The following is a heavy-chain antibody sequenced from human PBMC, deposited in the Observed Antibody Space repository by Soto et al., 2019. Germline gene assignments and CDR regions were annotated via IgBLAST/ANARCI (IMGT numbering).Heavy chain of an antibody. D-gene: IGHD3-22*01. CDR1: GFTFSSYS. Sequence: GGSLRLSCAASGFTFSSYSMNCVRQAPGKGLEWVSSISSSSSYIYYADSVKGRFTISRDNAKNSLYLQMNSLRTEDTAVYYCARPGAPLYYYDSSGYHLWAFDIWGQGTMVTVSS. CDR3: ARPGAPLYYYDSSGYHLWAFDI. CDR2: ISSSSSYI. J-gene: IGHJ3*02. V-gene: IGHV3-21*01.